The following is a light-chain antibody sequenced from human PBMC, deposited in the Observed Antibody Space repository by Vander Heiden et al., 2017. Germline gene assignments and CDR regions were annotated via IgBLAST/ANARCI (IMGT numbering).Light chain of an antibody. CDR2: KAS. CDR1: QSISSW. Sequence: DIPMTQSPSSLSASVGDRVTITCRASQSISSWLAWYQQKPGKAPKLLIYKASSLESGVPSRFSGSGSGTEFTLTISSLQPDDFATYYCQQDNSYPWTFGQGTKVEIK. V-gene: IGKV1-5*03. CDR3: QQDNSYPWT. J-gene: IGKJ1*01.